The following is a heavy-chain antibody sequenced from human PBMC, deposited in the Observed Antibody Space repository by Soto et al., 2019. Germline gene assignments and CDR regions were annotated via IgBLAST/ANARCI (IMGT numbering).Heavy chain of an antibody. V-gene: IGHV4-31*03. J-gene: IGHJ4*02. CDR3: ARDRRDGYLYYCDY. D-gene: IGHD5-12*01. CDR1: GDPISSGDYY. CDR2: ISYSGST. Sequence: QVQLQESGPGLVKPSQTLSLTCTVSGDPISSGDYYWSWIRQHPEQGLEWIGYISYSGSTYYNPSLKSRVTMSVDTSKNQFSRKLSSVTAADTAVYYCARDRRDGYLYYCDYWGQGTLVTVSS.